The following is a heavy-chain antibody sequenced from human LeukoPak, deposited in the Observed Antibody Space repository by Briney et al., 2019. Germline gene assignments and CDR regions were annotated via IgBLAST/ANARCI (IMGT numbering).Heavy chain of an antibody. CDR3: ARGYCSSTSCYTYGMDV. V-gene: IGHV4-34*01. Sequence: SETLSLTCAAYGGSFSGYYWSWIRQPPGKGLEWIGEINHSGSTNYNPSLKSRVTISVDTSKNQFSLKLSSVTAADTAVYYCARGYCSSTSCYTYGMDVWGQGTTVTVSS. J-gene: IGHJ6*02. CDR1: GGSFSGYY. D-gene: IGHD2-2*02. CDR2: INHSGST.